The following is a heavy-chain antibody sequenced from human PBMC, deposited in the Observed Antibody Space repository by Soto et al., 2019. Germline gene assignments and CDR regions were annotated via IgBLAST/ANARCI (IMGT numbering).Heavy chain of an antibody. CDR2: ISGSGGST. J-gene: IGHJ6*03. Sequence: GGSLRLSCAASGFTFSSYAMSWVRQAPGKGLEWVSAISGSGGSTYYADSVKGRFTISRDNSKNTLYLQMNSLRAEDTAVYYCAKCPHDTAMVYYYYYYMDVWGKGTTVTVSS. D-gene: IGHD5-18*01. CDR1: GFTFSSYA. V-gene: IGHV3-23*01. CDR3: AKCPHDTAMVYYYYYYMDV.